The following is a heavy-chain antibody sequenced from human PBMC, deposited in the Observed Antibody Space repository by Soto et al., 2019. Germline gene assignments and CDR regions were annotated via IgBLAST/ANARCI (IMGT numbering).Heavy chain of an antibody. CDR2: ISWNSGSI. D-gene: IGHD3-9*01. CDR1: GFTFDDYA. Sequence: GGSLRLSCAASGFTFDDYAMHWVRQAPGKGLEWVSGISWNSGSIGYADSVKGRFTISRDNAKNSLYLQMNSLRAEDTALYYCAKVASGDILTGYYDYYMDVWGKGTTVTVSS. CDR3: AKVASGDILTGYYDYYMDV. J-gene: IGHJ6*03. V-gene: IGHV3-9*01.